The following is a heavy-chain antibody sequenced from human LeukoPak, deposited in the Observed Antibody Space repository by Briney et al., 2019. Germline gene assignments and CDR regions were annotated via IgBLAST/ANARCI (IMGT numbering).Heavy chain of an antibody. CDR1: GYTFTSYG. D-gene: IGHD2-15*01. V-gene: IGHV1-18*01. Sequence: ASVKVSCKASGYTFTSYGISWVRQAPGQGLEWMGWISAYNGNTNYAQKLQGRVTMTTDTSTSTAYMELRSLRSDDTAVYYCARASRLPSVVGRPHPTNAFDIWGQGTMVTVSS. CDR2: ISAYNGNT. J-gene: IGHJ3*02. CDR3: ARASRLPSVVGRPHPTNAFDI.